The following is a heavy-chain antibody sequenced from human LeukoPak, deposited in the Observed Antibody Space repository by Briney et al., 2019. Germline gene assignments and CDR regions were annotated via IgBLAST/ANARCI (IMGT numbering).Heavy chain of an antibody. Sequence: GGSLRLSCAASGFTFVSYNMNWVRQAPGKGLEWVAYISSSSSLIYYAGSVKGRFTASRDSAKRSLYLQMNSLRAEDTAVYYCARDGNRDGDMDVWGKGTTVTVSS. D-gene: IGHD1-1*01. CDR1: GFTFVSYN. V-gene: IGHV3-48*01. CDR3: ARDGNRDGDMDV. J-gene: IGHJ6*03. CDR2: ISSSSSLI.